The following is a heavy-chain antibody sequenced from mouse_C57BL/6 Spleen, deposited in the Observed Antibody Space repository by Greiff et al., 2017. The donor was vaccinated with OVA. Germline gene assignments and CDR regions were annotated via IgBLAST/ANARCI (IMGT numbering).Heavy chain of an antibody. Sequence: VQLQQSGPELVKPGASVKISCKASGYTFTDYYMNWVKQSHGKSLEWIGDINPNNGGTSYNQKFKGKATLTVDKSSSTAYMELRSLTSEDSAVYYCAGSRGYFDVWGTGTTVTVSS. J-gene: IGHJ1*03. CDR3: AGSRGYFDV. CDR1: GYTFTDYY. V-gene: IGHV1-26*01. CDR2: INPNNGGT.